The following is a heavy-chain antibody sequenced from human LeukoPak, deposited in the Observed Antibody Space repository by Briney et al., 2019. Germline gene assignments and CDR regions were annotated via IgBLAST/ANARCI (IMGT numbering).Heavy chain of an antibody. CDR2: ISGSGGST. J-gene: IGHJ4*02. CDR3: ANTNRDDPRFSGYFDY. D-gene: IGHD2-8*01. CDR1: GFTFSSYA. Sequence: PGGSLRLSCAASGFTFSSYAMSWVRQAPGKGLEWVSAISGSGGSTYYADSVKGRFTISRDNSKNTLYLQMNSLRAEDTAVYYCANTNRDDPRFSGYFDYWGQGTLVTVSS. V-gene: IGHV3-23*01.